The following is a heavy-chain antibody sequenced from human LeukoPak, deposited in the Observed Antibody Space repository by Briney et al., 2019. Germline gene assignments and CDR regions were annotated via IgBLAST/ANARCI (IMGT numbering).Heavy chain of an antibody. CDR3: AKDVAWGRMDL. V-gene: IGHV3-7*01. D-gene: IGHD3/OR15-3a*01. CDR2: IKQDGSEK. CDR1: GFTFSDYW. J-gene: IGHJ4*02. Sequence: GGSLGLSCAASGFTFSDYWMTWVRQAPGKGLEWVANIKQDGSEKDYVDSVKGRFTISRDNAKNSLYLQMDSLRVEDTAVYHCAKDVAWGRMDLWGQGTLATVSS.